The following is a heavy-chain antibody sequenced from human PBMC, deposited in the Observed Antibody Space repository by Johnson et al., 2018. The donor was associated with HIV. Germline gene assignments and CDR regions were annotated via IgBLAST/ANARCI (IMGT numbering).Heavy chain of an antibody. Sequence: VQLVESGGGVVQPGGSLRLSCAASGFTFSTYGMHWVRQAPGKGLEWVAAMWYDGSNKYYADSVKGRFTISRDNSKNTLYLQMNSLRAEDTAVYYCARVYSSSSAHAFDIWGQGTMVTVSS. D-gene: IGHD6-6*01. CDR1: GFTFSTYG. J-gene: IGHJ3*02. CDR2: MWYDGSNK. V-gene: IGHV3-33*01. CDR3: ARVYSSSSAHAFDI.